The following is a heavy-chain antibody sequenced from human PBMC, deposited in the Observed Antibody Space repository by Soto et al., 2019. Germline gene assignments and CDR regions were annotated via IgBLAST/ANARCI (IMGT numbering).Heavy chain of an antibody. Sequence: QVQLQASGPGLVKPSETLSLTCTVSGGSISSYYWSWIRQPPGKGLEWIGYSYYSGSTNYNPSLKSRVTISVDTSKNQFSLKLSSVTAADTALYYCARTYGRNFDYWGQGTLVTVSS. V-gene: IGHV4-59*01. J-gene: IGHJ4*02. D-gene: IGHD3-10*01. CDR2: SYYSGST. CDR1: GGSISSYY. CDR3: ARTYGRNFDY.